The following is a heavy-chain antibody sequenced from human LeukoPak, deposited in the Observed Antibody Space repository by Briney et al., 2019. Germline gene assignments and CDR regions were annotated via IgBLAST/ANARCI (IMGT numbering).Heavy chain of an antibody. D-gene: IGHD3-22*01. CDR1: GGSISGTYY. CDR2: IYYTGTT. J-gene: IGHJ1*01. Sequence: SETLSLTCTVSGGSISGTYYWSWIRQPPGKGLEWIGYIYYTGTTDSNPSLKSRVTISVDTSKNQFSLKLSSVTAADTAVYYCARGYYDSSGYYPEYFQHWGQGTLVTVSS. CDR3: ARGYYDSSGYYPEYFQH. V-gene: IGHV4-59*08.